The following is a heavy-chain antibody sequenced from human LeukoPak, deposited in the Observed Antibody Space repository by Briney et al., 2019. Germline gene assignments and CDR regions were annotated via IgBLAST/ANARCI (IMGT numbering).Heavy chain of an antibody. CDR1: GFTVSSNY. CDR2: IYSGGST. J-gene: IGHJ4*02. V-gene: IGHV3-53*01. D-gene: IGHD3-3*01. CDR3: TSSLEWLSLFDY. Sequence: PGGSLRLSCAASGFTVSSNYMSWVRQAPGKGLEWVSVIYSGGSTYYADSVKGRFTISRDNSKNTLYLQMNSLRAEDTAVYFCTSSLEWLSLFDYWGQGTLVTVSS.